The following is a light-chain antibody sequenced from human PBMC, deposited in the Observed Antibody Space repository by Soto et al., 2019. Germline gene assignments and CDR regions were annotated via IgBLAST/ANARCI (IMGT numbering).Light chain of an antibody. Sequence: QSALTQPPSASGSPGQSVTISCTGTSSDVGGYNYVSWYQQHPGQVTKLMIYEVTKRPSGVPDRFSGSKSGNTASLTVSGRQAEDEADDYCSSYAGSNILVFGGGTKLTVL. CDR3: SSYAGSNILV. CDR2: EVT. J-gene: IGLJ3*02. V-gene: IGLV2-8*01. CDR1: SSDVGGYNY.